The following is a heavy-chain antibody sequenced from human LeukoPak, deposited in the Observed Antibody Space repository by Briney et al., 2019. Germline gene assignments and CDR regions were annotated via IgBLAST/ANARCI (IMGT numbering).Heavy chain of an antibody. CDR3: ARGSFHGDYDFDY. D-gene: IGHD4-17*01. CDR2: IYTSGNT. CDR1: GGSISSGSYY. V-gene: IGHV4-61*02. J-gene: IGHJ4*02. Sequence: SETLSLTCTVSGGSISSGSYYWSWIRQPAGKGLEWIARIYTSGNTNYNPSLKSRVTISVDTSKNQFSLKLSSVTAADTAVYYCARGSFHGDYDFDYWGQGTLVTVSS.